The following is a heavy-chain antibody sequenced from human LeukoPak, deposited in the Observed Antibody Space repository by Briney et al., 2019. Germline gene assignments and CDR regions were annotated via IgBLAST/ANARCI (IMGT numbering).Heavy chain of an antibody. J-gene: IGHJ4*02. CDR2: ISSSSSTI. V-gene: IGHV3-48*04. Sequence: GGSLRLSCAASGFTFSSYNMKWVRQAPGKGLEWVSYISSSSSTIYYTDSVKGRFAISRDNAKNSLYLQMNSLRAEDAAVYYCAFGGGTTGLFDFWGQGTLVTVSS. CDR1: GFTFSSYN. CDR3: AFGGGTTGLFDF. D-gene: IGHD1-1*01.